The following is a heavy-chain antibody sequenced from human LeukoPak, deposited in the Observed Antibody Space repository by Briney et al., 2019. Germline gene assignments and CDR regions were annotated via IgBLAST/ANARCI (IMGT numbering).Heavy chain of an antibody. Sequence: GGSLRLSCAASGFTFSGYWLHWVRQVPGKGLVWVSRINSDGGSTSYADSVKGRFTISRDNSKNSLYLQMNSLRTEDTALYYCAKDIGYYGGKDYFDYWGQGTLVTVSS. CDR2: INSDGGST. D-gene: IGHD4-23*01. V-gene: IGHV3-74*01. CDR3: AKDIGYYGGKDYFDY. J-gene: IGHJ4*02. CDR1: GFTFSGYW.